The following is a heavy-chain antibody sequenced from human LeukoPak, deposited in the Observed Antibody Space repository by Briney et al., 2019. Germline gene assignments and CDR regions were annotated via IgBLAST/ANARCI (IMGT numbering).Heavy chain of an antibody. CDR1: GGSFGAYY. J-gene: IGHJ4*02. CDR3: AGPGAGDLDY. Sequence: SETLSLTCAVYGGSFGAYYWSWIRQPPGKRLEWIGEINHSGSTNYNPSLKSRVTISVDTSKNHFSLKLSSVTAADTAVYYCAGPGAGDLDYWGQGTLVTVSS. V-gene: IGHV4-34*01. D-gene: IGHD3-10*01. CDR2: INHSGST.